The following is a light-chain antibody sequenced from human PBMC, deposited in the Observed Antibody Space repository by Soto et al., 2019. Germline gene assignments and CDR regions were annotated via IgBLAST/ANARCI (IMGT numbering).Light chain of an antibody. CDR1: SSDVGGYNY. Sequence: QSALTQPASGSGSPGQSITISCTGTSSDVGGYNYVSWYQHHPGEAPKVMIYDVGDRPSGVSNRFSGSKSGNTASLTISGLQAEDEADYYCCSFTSSNLYVFGTGTKVTVL. CDR3: CSFTSSNLYV. V-gene: IGLV2-14*03. CDR2: DVG. J-gene: IGLJ1*01.